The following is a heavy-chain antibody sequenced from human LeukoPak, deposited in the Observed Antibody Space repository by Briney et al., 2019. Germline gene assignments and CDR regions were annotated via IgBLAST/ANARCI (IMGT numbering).Heavy chain of an antibody. D-gene: IGHD1-26*01. J-gene: IGHJ4*02. Sequence: PGGSLRLSCAASGFTFSSYAMSWVRQAPGKGLEWVSAISGSGGSTYYADSVKGRFTISRDNSKNTLYLQMNSLRAEDTAVYYCAEDLVTIRKPSGSLDYWGQGTLVTVSS. CDR2: ISGSGGST. CDR1: GFTFSSYA. V-gene: IGHV3-23*01. CDR3: AEDLVTIRKPSGSLDY.